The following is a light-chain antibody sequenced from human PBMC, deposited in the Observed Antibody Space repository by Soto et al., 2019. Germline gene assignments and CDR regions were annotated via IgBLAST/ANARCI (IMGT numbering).Light chain of an antibody. Sequence: QPVLTQSPSASASLGASVKLTCTLSSGHSSYAIAWHQQQPEKGPRYLMKLNSDGSHSKGDGIPDRFSASSSGAERYLTISGLQSEDEADYYCQTWGTGIHVFGRGTKVTVL. J-gene: IGLJ2*01. CDR3: QTWGTGIHV. CDR1: SGHSSYA. CDR2: LNSDGSH. V-gene: IGLV4-69*01.